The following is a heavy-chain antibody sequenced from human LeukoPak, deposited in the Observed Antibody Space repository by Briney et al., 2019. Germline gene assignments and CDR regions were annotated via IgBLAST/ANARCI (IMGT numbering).Heavy chain of an antibody. V-gene: IGHV1-2*02. CDR1: GYTFTGYY. Sequence: GASVKVSCKASGYTFTGYYMHWVRQAPGQGLEWMGWINPNSGGTNYAQKFQGRVTMTRDTSISTAYMELSRLRSDDTAVYYCARDQVEGSNLYSGIQMGNAFDIWGQGTMVTVSS. CDR3: ARDQVEGSNLYSGIQMGNAFDI. D-gene: IGHD1-26*01. CDR2: INPNSGGT. J-gene: IGHJ3*02.